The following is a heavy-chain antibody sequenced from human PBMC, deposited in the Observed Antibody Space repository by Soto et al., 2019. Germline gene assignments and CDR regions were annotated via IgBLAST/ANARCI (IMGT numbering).Heavy chain of an antibody. CDR2: IYYSGST. D-gene: IGHD4-17*01. J-gene: IGHJ4*02. Sequence: PSETLSLTCTVSGGSISSYYCSWIRQPPGKGLEWIGYIYYSGSTNYNPSLKSRVTISVDTSKNQFSLKLSSVTAADTAVYYCARDRGDYYFDYWGQGTLVTVSS. CDR1: GGSISSYY. V-gene: IGHV4-59*01. CDR3: ARDRGDYYFDY.